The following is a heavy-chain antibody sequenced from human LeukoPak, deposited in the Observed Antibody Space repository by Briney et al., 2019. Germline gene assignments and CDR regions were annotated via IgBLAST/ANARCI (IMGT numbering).Heavy chain of an antibody. J-gene: IGHJ4*02. CDR3: ASVGLSGYCSGGSCYFDY. Sequence: GGSLRLSCAASGFTFSNFNMNWVRQAPGKGLEWVSSISSSSSYIYYADSVKGRFTISRDNAKNSLYLQMNSLRAEDTAVYYCASVGLSGYCSGGSCYFDYWGQGTLVTVSS. CDR1: GFTFSNFN. CDR2: ISSSSSYI. D-gene: IGHD2-15*01. V-gene: IGHV3-21*01.